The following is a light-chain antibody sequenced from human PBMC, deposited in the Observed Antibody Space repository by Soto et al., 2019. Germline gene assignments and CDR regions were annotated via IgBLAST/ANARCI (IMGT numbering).Light chain of an antibody. J-gene: IGKJ4*01. CDR1: QGISSY. V-gene: IGKV1-9*01. CDR2: AAS. Sequence: DIQLTQSPSFLSASVGDRVTITCRASQGISSYLAWYQQKPGKAPKLLIYAASTLQSGVPSRFSGSGSGPEFTLTISSLQPEDFATYYCQQINSYSFTFGGGTKVEIK. CDR3: QQINSYSFT.